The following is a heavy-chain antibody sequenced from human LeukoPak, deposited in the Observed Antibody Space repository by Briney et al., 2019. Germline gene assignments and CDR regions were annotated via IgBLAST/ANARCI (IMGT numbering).Heavy chain of an antibody. V-gene: IGHV4-39*07. CDR1: GGSISSSHSY. Sequence: SETLSLTCTVSGGSISSSHSYWGWIRQPPGKGLEWIGNIYYSGSTYYSPSLKSRVTISVDTSNKFSLKLSSVTAADTAVYYCARGTVGYCSGGSCQGWFDPWGQGTLVTVSS. CDR2: IYYSGST. CDR3: ARGTVGYCSGGSCQGWFDP. J-gene: IGHJ5*02. D-gene: IGHD2-15*01.